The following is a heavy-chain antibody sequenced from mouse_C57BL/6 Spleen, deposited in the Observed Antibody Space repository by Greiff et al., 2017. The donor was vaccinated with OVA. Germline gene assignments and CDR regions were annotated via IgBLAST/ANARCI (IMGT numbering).Heavy chain of an antibody. CDR1: GYTFTSYW. J-gene: IGHJ1*03. Sequence: QVQLQQPGAELVKPGASVKVSCKASGYTFTSYWMHWVKQRPGQGLEWIGRIHPSDSDTNYNQKFKGKATLTVDKSSSTAYMQLSSLTSEDSAVYYCAISITTVVADWYFDVWGTGTTVTVSS. D-gene: IGHD1-1*01. CDR2: IHPSDSDT. CDR3: AISITTVVADWYFDV. V-gene: IGHV1-74*01.